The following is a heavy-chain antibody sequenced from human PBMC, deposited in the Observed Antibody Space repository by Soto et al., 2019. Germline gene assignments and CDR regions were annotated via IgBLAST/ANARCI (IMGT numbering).Heavy chain of an antibody. V-gene: IGHV1-2*04. Sequence: ASVKVSCKASGYIFTGYYMHWVRQAPGQGLEWMGWINPNSGDTNYTQKFQGWVTMTTDTSTSTAYMELRSLRSDDTAVYYCARDLVGGYYDSSGPSADAFDIWGQGTMVTVSS. CDR1: GYIFTGYY. CDR3: ARDLVGGYYDSSGPSADAFDI. D-gene: IGHD3-22*01. CDR2: INPNSGDT. J-gene: IGHJ3*02.